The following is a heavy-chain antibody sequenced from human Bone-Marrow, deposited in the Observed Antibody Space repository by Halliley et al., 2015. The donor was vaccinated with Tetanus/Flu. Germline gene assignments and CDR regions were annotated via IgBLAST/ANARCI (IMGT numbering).Heavy chain of an antibody. J-gene: IGHJ1*01. Sequence: ISGSGLSPFYADSVKGRFTISRDNSKNTLYLQLSSLRVEDTAKYYCAKAWSRSASVPFEYLQQWGQGTLVTVSS. CDR3: AKAWSRSASVPFEYLQQ. CDR2: ISGSGLSP. V-gene: IGHV3-23*01. D-gene: IGHD3-3*01.